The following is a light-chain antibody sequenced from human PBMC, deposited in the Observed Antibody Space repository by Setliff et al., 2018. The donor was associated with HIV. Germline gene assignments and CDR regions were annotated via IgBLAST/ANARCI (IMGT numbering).Light chain of an antibody. CDR2: EVN. CDR1: SSDVGGYNY. J-gene: IGLJ2*01. CDR3: SSYAGSNNMI. Sequence: QSVLTQPPSASGSPGQSVTISCTGTSSDVGGYNYVSWYQQLPGKAPQVMIYEVNKRPSGVPDRFSGSKSGNTASLTVSGLQADDEADYYCSSYAGSNNMIFGGGTKVTVL. V-gene: IGLV2-8*01.